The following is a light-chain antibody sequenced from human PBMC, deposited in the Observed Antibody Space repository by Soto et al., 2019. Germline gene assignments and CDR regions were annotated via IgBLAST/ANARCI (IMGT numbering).Light chain of an antibody. Sequence: IQMAQSPSSLSASVGDRGTIPCRASQSITTYLNWYRQKPGKAPKLLIYAASSLQSGVPSRFSGSGSETEFTLSISSLQPEDFATYFCQQIYSAPRTFGVGTKVDIK. V-gene: IGKV1-39*01. CDR3: QQIYSAPRT. CDR1: QSITTY. CDR2: AAS. J-gene: IGKJ4*01.